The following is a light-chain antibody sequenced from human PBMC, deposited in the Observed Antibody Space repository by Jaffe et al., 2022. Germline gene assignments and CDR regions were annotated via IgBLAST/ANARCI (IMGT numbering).Light chain of an antibody. V-gene: IGLV3-25*03. CDR2: KDS. Sequence: SYELTQPPSVSVSPGQTARITCSGDALPKQYAYWYQQKPGQAPVLVIYKDSERPSGIPERFSGSSSGTTVTLTISGVQAEDEADYYCQSADSSGTRVFGTGTKVTVL. CDR1: ALPKQY. J-gene: IGLJ1*01. CDR3: QSADSSGTRV.